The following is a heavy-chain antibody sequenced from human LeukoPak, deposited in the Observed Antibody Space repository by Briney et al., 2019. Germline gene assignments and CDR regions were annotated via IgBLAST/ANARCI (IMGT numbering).Heavy chain of an antibody. Sequence: GESLKISCKGSGYSFTSYWIGWVRQMPGKGLEWMGIIHPGDSDTRNSSSFQGQVTFSVDKSISTAYLQWSSLKASDTAVYYCARQRGGCSGGSCTGMDVWGKGTTVTVSS. CDR1: GYSFTSYW. CDR2: IHPGDSDT. J-gene: IGHJ6*04. V-gene: IGHV5-51*01. D-gene: IGHD2-15*01. CDR3: ARQRGGCSGGSCTGMDV.